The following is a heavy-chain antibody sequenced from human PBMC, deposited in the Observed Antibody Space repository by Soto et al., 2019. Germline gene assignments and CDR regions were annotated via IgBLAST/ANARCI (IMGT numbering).Heavy chain of an antibody. CDR3: ANIVWGGARFDN. Sequence: SETLSLTCTVSGDSVSSYYWAWIRQSPEKGLEWIAYIYHSGETNSSPSLKSRVTTSIDRSKNQFSLELICVTAADTAIYYCANIVWGGARFDNWGPGSLVTVSS. D-gene: IGHD3-16*01. CDR1: GDSVSSYY. J-gene: IGHJ4*02. CDR2: IYHSGET. V-gene: IGHV4-59*02.